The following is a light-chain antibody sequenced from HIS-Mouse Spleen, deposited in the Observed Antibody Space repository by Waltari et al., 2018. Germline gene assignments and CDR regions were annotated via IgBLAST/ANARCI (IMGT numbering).Light chain of an antibody. CDR2: DVS. J-gene: IGLJ2*01. CDR3: SSYTSSSTLV. Sequence: QSALTQPASVSGSPGQSITISCPGPRRDVGGYNYVSWYQQHPGKAPKLMIYDVSNRPSGVSNRFSGSKSGNTASLTISGLQAEDEADYYCSSYTSSSTLVFGGGTKLTVL. CDR1: RRDVGGYNY. V-gene: IGLV2-14*03.